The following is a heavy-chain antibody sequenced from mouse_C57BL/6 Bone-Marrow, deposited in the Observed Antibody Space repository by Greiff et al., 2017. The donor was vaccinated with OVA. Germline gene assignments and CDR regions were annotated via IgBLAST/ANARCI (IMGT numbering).Heavy chain of an antibody. CDR3: ARSLRYWYFDV. Sequence: EVHLVESGGGLVKPGGSLKLSCAASGFTFSDYGMHWVRQAPEKGLEWFAYISSGSSTISYADTVKGRFTISRDNAKNTLFLQMTSLRSEDTAMYYCARSLRYWYFDVWGTGTTVTVSS. J-gene: IGHJ1*03. CDR2: ISSGSSTI. D-gene: IGHD1-1*01. CDR1: GFTFSDYG. V-gene: IGHV5-17*01.